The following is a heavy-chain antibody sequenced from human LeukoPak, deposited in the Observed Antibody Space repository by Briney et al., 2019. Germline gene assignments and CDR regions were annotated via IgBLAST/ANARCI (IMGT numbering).Heavy chain of an antibody. CDR3: ARGAAQTDASDI. D-gene: IGHD6-13*01. CDR1: GGSISSYY. J-gene: IGHJ3*02. CDR2: IYTSGST. Sequence: RTSETLSLTCTVSGGSISSYYWSWIRQPAGKGLEWIGRIYTSGSTNYNPSLKSRVTMSVDTSKNQFSLKLSSVTAADTAVYYCARGAAQTDASDIWGQGTMVTVSS. V-gene: IGHV4-4*07.